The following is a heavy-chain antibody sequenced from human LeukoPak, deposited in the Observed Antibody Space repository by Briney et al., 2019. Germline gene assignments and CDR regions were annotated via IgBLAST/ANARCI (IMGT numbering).Heavy chain of an antibody. D-gene: IGHD1-26*01. Sequence: PGGSLRLSCTASGFTFSNYAMSWVRQAPGRGLEWVSGISETGTTTFYADSVKGRFTISRDNSENTLYLQMNSLRAEDTAIYYCAKDYSGAAAQFDYWGQGTLVTVSS. CDR2: ISETGTTT. V-gene: IGHV3-23*01. CDR3: AKDYSGAAAQFDY. J-gene: IGHJ4*02. CDR1: GFTFSNYA.